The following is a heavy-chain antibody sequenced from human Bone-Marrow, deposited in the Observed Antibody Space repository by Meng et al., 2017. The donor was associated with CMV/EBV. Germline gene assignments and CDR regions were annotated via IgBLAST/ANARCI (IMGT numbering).Heavy chain of an antibody. V-gene: IGHV1-18*01. CDR3: ARDRYNWDFDY. CDR1: GYTFINFG. CDR2: ISTYNGNT. J-gene: IGHJ4*02. D-gene: IGHD1-1*01. Sequence: ASVKVSCKASGYTFINFGFSWVRQVPGQGLQWMGWISTYNGNTNYAQRLQGRVTLTTDTSTSTAYMELRSLRSDDTAVYYCARDRYNWDFDYWGQGTLVTFSS.